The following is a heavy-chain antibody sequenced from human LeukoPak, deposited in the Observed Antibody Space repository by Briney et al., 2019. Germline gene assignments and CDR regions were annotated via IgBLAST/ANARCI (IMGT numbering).Heavy chain of an antibody. Sequence: ASVKVSCKVSGYTLTELSMHWVRQAPGKGLEWMGGFDPEDGETIYAQKFQGRVTMTEGTSTDTAYMELSSLRSEDTAVYYCATRPLPDQYSSSLGYYFDYWGQGTLVTVSS. V-gene: IGHV1-24*01. CDR1: GYTLTELS. D-gene: IGHD6-13*01. J-gene: IGHJ4*02. CDR3: ATRPLPDQYSSSLGYYFDY. CDR2: FDPEDGET.